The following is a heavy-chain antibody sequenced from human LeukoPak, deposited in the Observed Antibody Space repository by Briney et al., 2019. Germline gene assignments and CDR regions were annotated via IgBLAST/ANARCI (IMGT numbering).Heavy chain of an antibody. CDR3: ARDLVSLLYGSGIDY. CDR1: DYTFTNYG. CDR2: ISTYNAKT. V-gene: IGHV1-18*01. D-gene: IGHD3-10*01. J-gene: IGHJ4*02. Sequence: ASVKVSCKASDYTFTNYGISWVRQAPGQGLEWMGWISTYNAKTNSAQRFQGRFTMTADTSTDTAYMELRSLTSDDTAVFYCARDLVSLLYGSGIDYWGQGTQVTVSA.